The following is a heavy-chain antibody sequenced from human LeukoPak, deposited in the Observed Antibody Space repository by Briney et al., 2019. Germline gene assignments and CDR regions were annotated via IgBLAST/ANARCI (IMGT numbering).Heavy chain of an antibody. CDR1: GFIFSHYG. J-gene: IGHJ4*01. CDR3: ARDAQRGFDYSNSLKY. V-gene: IGHV3-33*01. CDR2: IWSDGSNR. D-gene: IGHD4-11*01. Sequence: GRSLRLSCVASGFIFSHYGMHWVRQAPGKGLEWVAVIWSDGSNRFYAGSVKGRFTISRDNSQNTVFLQMNSLRAEDTAMYYCARDAQRGFDYSNSLKYWGYGILVTVSS.